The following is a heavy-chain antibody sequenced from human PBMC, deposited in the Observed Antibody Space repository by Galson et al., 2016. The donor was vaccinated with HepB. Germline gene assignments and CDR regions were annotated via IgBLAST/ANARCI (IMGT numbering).Heavy chain of an antibody. CDR2: ISSSSSYI. V-gene: IGHV3-21*01. CDR3: ARGGKRWLEGYYYYYGMDV. Sequence: SLRLSCAASGFTFSSYSMNWARQAPGKGLEWVSSISSSSSYIYYADSVKGRFSISRDNAKNSLYLQMNSLRAEDTAVYYCARGGKRWLEGYYYYYGMDVWGQGTTVTVSS. CDR1: GFTFSSYS. J-gene: IGHJ6*02. D-gene: IGHD6-19*01.